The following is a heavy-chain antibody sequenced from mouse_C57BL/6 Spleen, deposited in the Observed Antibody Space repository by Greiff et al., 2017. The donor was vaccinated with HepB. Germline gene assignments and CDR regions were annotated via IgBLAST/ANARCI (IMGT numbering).Heavy chain of an antibody. Sequence: EVMLVESGGGLVKPGGSLKLSCAASGFTFSDYGMHWVRQAPEKGLEWVAYISSGSSTIYYADTLKGRFTISRDNAKNTLFLQLTSLRSEDTAMYYCARAYYSNTGAMDYWGQGTSVTVSS. CDR2: ISSGSSTI. J-gene: IGHJ4*01. D-gene: IGHD2-5*01. CDR1: GFTFSDYG. V-gene: IGHV5-17*01. CDR3: ARAYYSNTGAMDY.